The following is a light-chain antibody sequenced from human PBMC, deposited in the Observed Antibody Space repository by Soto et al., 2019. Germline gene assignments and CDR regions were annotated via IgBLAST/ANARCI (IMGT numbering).Light chain of an antibody. Sequence: EIVLTQSPGTLSLSPGERATLSCRASQTISSTYLAWYQQKPGQAPRLLIYGTSSRATGIPDRFSGSGSGTDFTLTISRLEPEDFAVFYCQQYDSSLLTFGGGTKVEIK. CDR2: GTS. V-gene: IGKV3-20*01. CDR1: QTISSTY. J-gene: IGKJ4*01. CDR3: QQYDSSLLT.